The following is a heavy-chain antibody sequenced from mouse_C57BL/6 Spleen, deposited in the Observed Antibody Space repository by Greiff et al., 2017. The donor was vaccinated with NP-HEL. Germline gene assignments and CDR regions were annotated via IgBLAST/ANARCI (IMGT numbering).Heavy chain of an antibody. V-gene: IGHV2-2*01. CDR3: ARNGGFTAVVRWYFDV. CDR2: IWSGGST. CDR1: GFSLTSYG. J-gene: IGHJ1*03. Sequence: QVQLKQSGPGLVQPSQSLSITCTVSGFSLTSYGVHWVRQSPGKGLEWLGVIWSGGSTDYNAAFISRLSISKDNSKSQVFFKRNSLQADDTAIYYCARNGGFTAVVRWYFDVWGTGTTVTVSS. D-gene: IGHD1-1*01.